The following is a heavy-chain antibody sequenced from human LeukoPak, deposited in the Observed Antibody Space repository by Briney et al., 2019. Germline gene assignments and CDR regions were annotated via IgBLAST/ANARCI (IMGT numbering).Heavy chain of an antibody. J-gene: IGHJ4*02. CDR1: GGSISSYY. Sequence: SETLSLTCTVSGGSISSYYWSWIRQPPGKGLEWIGYIYYSGSTNYNPSLKSRVTISVDTSKNQFSLKLSSVTAADTAVYCCARILRGYSWIFDYWGQGTLVTVSS. V-gene: IGHV4-59*01. CDR3: ARILRGYSWIFDY. D-gene: IGHD5-18*01. CDR2: IYYSGST.